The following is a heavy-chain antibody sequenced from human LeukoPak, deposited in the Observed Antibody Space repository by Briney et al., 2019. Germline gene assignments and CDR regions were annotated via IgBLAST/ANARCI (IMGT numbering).Heavy chain of an antibody. D-gene: IGHD3-22*01. CDR3: ARGDTYYYDSSGYGPFDY. J-gene: IGHJ4*02. Sequence: GGSLRLSCAASGFTFSDYYMSWIRQAPGKGLEWVSYISSSSTYTNYADSVKGRFTISRDNAKNSLYLQMNSLRAEGTAVYYCARGDTYYYDSSGYGPFDYWGQGTLVTVSS. V-gene: IGHV3-11*05. CDR1: GFTFSDYY. CDR2: ISSSSTYT.